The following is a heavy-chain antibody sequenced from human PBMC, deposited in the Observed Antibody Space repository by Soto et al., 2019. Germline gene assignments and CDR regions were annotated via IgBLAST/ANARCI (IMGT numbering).Heavy chain of an antibody. CDR3: ARVVTMVRGVTPHGFGP. CDR2: IYPGDSDT. V-gene: IGHV5-51*01. J-gene: IGHJ5*02. Sequence: SCTASGFSFTASWIGWVSRLRGKGLEWMRMIYPGDSDTRYSPSLQGQVTISADKSISTTYLQWSSLKASDNAMYYCARVVTMVRGVTPHGFGPCGQGTLVTVPS. CDR1: GFSFTASW. D-gene: IGHD3-10*01.